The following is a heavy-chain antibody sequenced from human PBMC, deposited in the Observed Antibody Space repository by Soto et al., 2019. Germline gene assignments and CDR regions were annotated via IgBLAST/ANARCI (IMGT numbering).Heavy chain of an antibody. J-gene: IGHJ4*02. Sequence: SGTLSLTCTVSGGSISSYYWSWTWQPPGKGLEWIGYIYYSGSTNYNPSLKSRVTISVDTSKNQFSLKLSSVTAADTAVYYCARHKRQLVHIDYWGQGTLVTVSS. D-gene: IGHD6-13*01. CDR2: IYYSGST. CDR3: ARHKRQLVHIDY. V-gene: IGHV4-59*08. CDR1: GGSISSYY.